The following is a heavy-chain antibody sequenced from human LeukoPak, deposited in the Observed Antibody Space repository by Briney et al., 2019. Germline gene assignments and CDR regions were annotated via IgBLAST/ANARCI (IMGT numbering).Heavy chain of an antibody. CDR3: ARRNRYCSGGSCYSFDY. J-gene: IGHJ4*02. Sequence: GGSLRLSCAASGFTFSSYEMNWVRQAPGKGLEWVSYISSSGSTIYYADSVKGRFTISRDNAKNSLYLQMNSLRAEDTAVYYCARRNRYCSGGSCYSFDYWGQGTLVTVSS. CDR2: ISSSGSTI. CDR1: GFTFSSYE. V-gene: IGHV3-48*03. D-gene: IGHD2-15*01.